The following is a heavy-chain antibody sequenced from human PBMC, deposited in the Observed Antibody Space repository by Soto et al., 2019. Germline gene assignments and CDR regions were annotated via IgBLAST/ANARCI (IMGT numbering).Heavy chain of an antibody. Sequence: PSETLSLTCTVSGGSISSGGYYWSWIRQHPGKGLEWIGYIYYSGSTYYNPSLKSQVTISVDTSKNQFSLKLSSVTAADTAVYYCARVKFRYQLLTNWFDPWGQGTLVTVSS. CDR1: GGSISSGGYY. CDR2: IYYSGST. D-gene: IGHD2-2*01. J-gene: IGHJ5*02. V-gene: IGHV4-31*01. CDR3: ARVKFRYQLLTNWFDP.